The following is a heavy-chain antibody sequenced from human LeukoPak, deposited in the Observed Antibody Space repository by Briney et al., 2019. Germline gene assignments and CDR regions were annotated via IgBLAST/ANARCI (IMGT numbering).Heavy chain of an antibody. CDR1: GGSISSYY. CDR2: IYYSGST. D-gene: IGHD5-24*01. CDR3: AREGYVEMATSDAFDI. J-gene: IGHJ3*02. Sequence: SETLSLTCTVSGGSISSYYWSWIRQPPGKGLEWIGYIYYSGSTNYNPSLKSRVTISVDTSKNQFSLKLSSVTAADTAVYYCAREGYVEMATSDAFDIWGQRTMVTVSS. V-gene: IGHV4-59*01.